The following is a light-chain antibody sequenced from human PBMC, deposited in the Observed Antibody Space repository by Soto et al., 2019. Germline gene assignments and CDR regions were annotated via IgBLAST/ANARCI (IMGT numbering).Light chain of an antibody. CDR3: QQIFGNRYS. CDR1: QNIRVY. CDR2: ATS. Sequence: DIQMTQSPSSLSASVGDRVTITCRASQNIRVYLNWYQQKPGKAPKPLIYATSTLLSGVPSRFSGSGSGTYFTLTITSLQPEDFATYYCQQIFGNRYSFGQGTKLEIK. J-gene: IGKJ2*03. V-gene: IGKV1-39*01.